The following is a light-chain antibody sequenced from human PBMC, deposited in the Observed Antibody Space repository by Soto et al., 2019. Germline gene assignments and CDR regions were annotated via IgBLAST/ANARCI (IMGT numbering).Light chain of an antibody. CDR3: QSTDNSGSNYV. V-gene: IGLV3-25*02. CDR2: KDT. CDR1: ALAKQF. Sequence: SYELTQSPSVSVSPGQTARISCSGDALAKQFGNWYQQKPGQAPVVIIYKDTERPSWIPERFSGSSSGTTVTLTISGVQGEDEADYYCQSTDNSGSNYVFGSGTKV. J-gene: IGLJ1*01.